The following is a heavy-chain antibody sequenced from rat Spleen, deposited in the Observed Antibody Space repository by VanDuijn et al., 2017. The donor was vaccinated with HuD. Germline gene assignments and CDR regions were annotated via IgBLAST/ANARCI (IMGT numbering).Heavy chain of an antibody. CDR3: TTAKGY. Sequence: EVQLVESGGGLVQPGRSLKLSCAASGFTFSNYYMAWVRQAPKKGLEWVATISYDGSSTYYRDSVKGRFTISRDNAKSTLYLQMDSLRSEDTATYYCTTAKGYWGQGVMVTVSS. CDR1: GFTFSNYY. V-gene: IGHV5-7*01. J-gene: IGHJ2*01. CDR2: ISYDGSST.